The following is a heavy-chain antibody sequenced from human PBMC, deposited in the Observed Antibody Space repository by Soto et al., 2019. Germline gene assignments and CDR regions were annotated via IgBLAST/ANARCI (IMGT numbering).Heavy chain of an antibody. CDR2: IDPSDSQT. CDR3: ARKIYDSDTGPNFQYYFDS. J-gene: IGHJ4*02. CDR1: VYSFAGYC. V-gene: IGHV5-10-1*01. D-gene: IGHD3-22*01. Sequence: GESLKISCKGSVYSFAGYCITWLRQKPVKGLEWMGRIDPSDSQTYYSPSFRGHVTISVTKSITTVFLQWSSLRASDTAMYYCARKIYDSDTGPNFQYYFDSWGQGTTVTVSS.